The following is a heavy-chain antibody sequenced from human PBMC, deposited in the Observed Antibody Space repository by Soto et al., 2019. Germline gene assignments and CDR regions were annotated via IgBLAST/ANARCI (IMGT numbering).Heavy chain of an antibody. CDR3: AREGLVLVPTTVNSDYYYYAMDV. CDR1: GGTFNNYA. Sequence: ASVKVSCKASGGTFNNYAISWVQQAPGQGLEWMGGIIPRSATSNYAQKFQGRVTITADESTNTAYMELSSLRSEDTAVYYCAREGLVLVPTTVNSDYYYYAMDVWGQGTTVTVSS. V-gene: IGHV1-69*13. J-gene: IGHJ6*02. CDR2: IIPRSATS. D-gene: IGHD2-2*01.